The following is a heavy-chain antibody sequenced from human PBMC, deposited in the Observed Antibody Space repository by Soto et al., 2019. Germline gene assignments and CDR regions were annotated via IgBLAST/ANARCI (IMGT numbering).Heavy chain of an antibody. J-gene: IGHJ5*02. CDR1: GGSLSGYY. CDR2: IYSSGTT. Sequence: VQLQESGPGLVRASETLSLTCTVSGGSLSGYYWTWIRQPAGKGLEWIGRIYSSGTTKYNPALKSRVTMSLDTPKNQSSLSLSSVTATDTAVYYCARGKRFSDWFDPWGPGTLVTVSS. V-gene: IGHV4-4*07. D-gene: IGHD3-3*01. CDR3: ARGKRFSDWFDP.